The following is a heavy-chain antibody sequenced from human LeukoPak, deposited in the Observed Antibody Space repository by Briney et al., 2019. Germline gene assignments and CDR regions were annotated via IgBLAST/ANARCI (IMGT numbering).Heavy chain of an antibody. CDR1: GYTFTSYG. CDR2: ISAYNGNT. D-gene: IGHD6-19*01. Sequence: ASVKVSCKASGYTFTSYGISWVRQAPGQGLEWMGWISAYNGNTNYAQKLQGRVTMTTDTSTSTAYMELRSLRSDDTAVYYCVRDRAIIAVAGPYWFDPWGQGTLVTVSS. CDR3: VRDRAIIAVAGPYWFDP. V-gene: IGHV1-18*01. J-gene: IGHJ5*02.